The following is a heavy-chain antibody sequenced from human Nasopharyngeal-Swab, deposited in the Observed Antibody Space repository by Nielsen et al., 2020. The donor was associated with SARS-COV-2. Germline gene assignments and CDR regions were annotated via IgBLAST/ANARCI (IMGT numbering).Heavy chain of an antibody. J-gene: IGHJ4*02. CDR2: IYHSGST. CDR3: AREKERGSEKRPGED. V-gene: IGHV4-4*02. D-gene: IGHD3-16*01. Sequence: WIRQPPGKGLEWIGEIYHSGSTNYNPSLKSRVTISVDKSKNQFSLKLSSVTAADTAVYYCAREKERGSEKRPGEDWGQGKMGTVSS.